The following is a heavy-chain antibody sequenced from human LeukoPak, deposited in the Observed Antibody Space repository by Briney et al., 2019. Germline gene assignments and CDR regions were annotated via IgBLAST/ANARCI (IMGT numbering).Heavy chain of an antibody. CDR2: IYYSGST. J-gene: IGHJ5*02. D-gene: IGHD3-10*01. CDR3: ARDPLPFAENWFDP. CDR1: GGSISSYY. Sequence: SETLSLTCTVSGGSISSYYWSWIRQPPGKGLEWIGYIYYSGSTNYNPSLKSRVTISVDTSKNQFSLKLSSVTAADTAVYYCARDPLPFAENWFDPWGQGTLVTVSS. V-gene: IGHV4-59*01.